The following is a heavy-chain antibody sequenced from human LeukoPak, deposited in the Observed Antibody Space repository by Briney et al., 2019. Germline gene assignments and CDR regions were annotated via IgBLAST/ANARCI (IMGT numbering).Heavy chain of an antibody. D-gene: IGHD3-16*01. Sequence: PSETLSLTCTVSGGSISSSSYYWGWIRQPPGKGLEWIGSIYYSGSTYYNPSLKSQVTISVDTSKNQFSLKLSSVTAADTAVYYCARVRLRLGLPYYFDYWGQGTLVTVSS. CDR3: ARVRLRLGLPYYFDY. CDR1: GGSISSSSYY. CDR2: IYYSGST. J-gene: IGHJ4*02. V-gene: IGHV4-39*01.